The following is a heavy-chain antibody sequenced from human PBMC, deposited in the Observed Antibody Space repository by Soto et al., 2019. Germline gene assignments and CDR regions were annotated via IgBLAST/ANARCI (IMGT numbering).Heavy chain of an antibody. D-gene: IGHD4-17*01. V-gene: IGHV5-51*01. CDR1: GYSFTSYW. Sequence: PGESLKISCKGSGYSFTSYWSGWVRQMPGKGLERMGIIYPGDSDTRYSPSFQGQVTISADKSISTAYLQWSSLKASDTAMYYCARHFFSDYGVNYGMDVWGQGTTVTVSS. CDR3: ARHFFSDYGVNYGMDV. J-gene: IGHJ6*02. CDR2: IYPGDSDT.